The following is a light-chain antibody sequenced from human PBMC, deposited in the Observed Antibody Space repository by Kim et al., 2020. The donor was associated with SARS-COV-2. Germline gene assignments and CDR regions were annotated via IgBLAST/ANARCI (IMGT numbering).Light chain of an antibody. CDR3: HKYDSAPYT. V-gene: IGKV1-27*01. CDR2: AAS. Sequence: DIQMTQSPSSLSASIGDRVTITCRASQGINKFLAWYQQKPGKVPKLLIYAASTLQSGVPSRFSGSGSGTDFTLTVSSLQPEDVATYYCHKYDSAPYTFGQGTKLEI. CDR1: QGINKF. J-gene: IGKJ2*01.